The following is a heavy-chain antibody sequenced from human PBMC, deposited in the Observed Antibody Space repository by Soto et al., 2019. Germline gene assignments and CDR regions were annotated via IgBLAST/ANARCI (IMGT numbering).Heavy chain of an antibody. CDR1: GFTFSSYG. CDR3: ARDDYDYIWGSYRPQYHVFDY. V-gene: IGHV3-33*01. D-gene: IGHD3-16*02. Sequence: GGSLRLSCAASGFTFSSYGMHWVRQAPGKGLEWVAVIWYDGSNKYYADSVKGRFTISRDNSKNTLYLQMNSLRAEDTAVYYCARDDYDYIWGSYRPQYHVFDYWGQGTLVTVSS. CDR2: IWYDGSNK. J-gene: IGHJ4*02.